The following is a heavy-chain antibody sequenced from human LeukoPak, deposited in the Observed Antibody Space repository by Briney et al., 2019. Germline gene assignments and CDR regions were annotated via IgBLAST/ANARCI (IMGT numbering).Heavy chain of an antibody. CDR2: IRRRAYGGAA. J-gene: IGHJ4*02. Sequence: PGGSLRLSCTTSGFAFDDFAMGWVRQPAGKGLEWVGFIRRRAYGGAAEYAASVKGRFIISRDDSKGIAYLQMNSLKTEDTAVYYCSRNGLVDFDYWGQGSRVIVSS. CDR3: SRNGLVDFDY. D-gene: IGHD1-1*01. V-gene: IGHV3-49*04. CDR1: GFAFDDFA.